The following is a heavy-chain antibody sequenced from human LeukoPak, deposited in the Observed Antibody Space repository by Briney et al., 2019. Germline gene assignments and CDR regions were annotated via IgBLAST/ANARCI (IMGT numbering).Heavy chain of an antibody. CDR2: VWFDGSKR. CDR3: ARVRGEWYDFDY. D-gene: IGHD3-16*01. J-gene: IGHJ4*02. V-gene: IGHV3-33*01. CDR1: GFIFSNSG. Sequence: PGGSLRLSCTVSGFIFSNSGMHWVRRAPGKGLEWVAVVWFDGSKRYYADSVKGRFTITRDNSKSTLYLQMNSLRAEDTAVYYCARVRGEWYDFDYWGQGILVTVSS.